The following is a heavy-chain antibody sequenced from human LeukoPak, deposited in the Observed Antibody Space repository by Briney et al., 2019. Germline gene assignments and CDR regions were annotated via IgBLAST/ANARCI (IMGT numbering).Heavy chain of an antibody. Sequence: GGSLRLSCAASGFTFSSYWMSWVRQAPGKGLEWVANIKQDGSEKYYVDSVKGRFTISRDNAKNSLYLQMNSLRAEDTAVYYCARYREYGSWKDFDYWGQGTLVTVSS. CDR3: ARYREYGSWKDFDY. CDR1: GFTFSSYW. J-gene: IGHJ4*02. CDR2: IKQDGSEK. D-gene: IGHD3-10*01. V-gene: IGHV3-7*03.